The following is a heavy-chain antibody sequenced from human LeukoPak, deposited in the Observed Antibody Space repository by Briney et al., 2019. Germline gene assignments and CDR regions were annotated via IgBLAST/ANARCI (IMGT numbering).Heavy chain of an antibody. V-gene: IGHV4-34*01. D-gene: IGHD3-16*01. CDR3: ARAVITFGAAVAKGFDC. Sequence: SETLSLTCAVYGGSFSGYYWSWIRQPPGKGLEWIGEINHSGSTNYNPSLKSRVPISVDTSKNQSSLNLNSVTAASTAVYYCARAVITFGAAVAKGFDCWGQGTLVTVSS. CDR1: GGSFSGYY. CDR2: INHSGST. J-gene: IGHJ4*02.